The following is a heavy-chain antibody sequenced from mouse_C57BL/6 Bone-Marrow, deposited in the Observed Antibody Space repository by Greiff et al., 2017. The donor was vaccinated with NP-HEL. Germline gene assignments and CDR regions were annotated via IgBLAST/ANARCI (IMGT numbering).Heavy chain of an antibody. CDR2: IYPGDGDT. J-gene: IGHJ1*03. V-gene: IGHV1-82*01. Sequence: VKLMESGPELVKPGASVKISCKASGYAFSSSWMNWVKQRPGKGLEWIGRIYPGDGDTNYNGNFKGKATLTADKSSSTAYMQLSSLTSEDSAVYFCARWGYGSSYGYFDVWGTGTTVTVSS. CDR1: GYAFSSSW. CDR3: ARWGYGSSYGYFDV. D-gene: IGHD1-1*01.